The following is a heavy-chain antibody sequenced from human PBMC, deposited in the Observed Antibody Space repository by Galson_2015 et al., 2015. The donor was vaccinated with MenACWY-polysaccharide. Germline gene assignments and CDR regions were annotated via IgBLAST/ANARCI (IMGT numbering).Heavy chain of an antibody. CDR2: IYPGDSDT. J-gene: IGHJ6*02. CDR1: GYSFTNYW. V-gene: IGHV5-51*03. Sequence: QSGAEVKKPGESLKISCKGSGYSFTNYWIAWVRQMPGKGLEWMGIIYPGDSDTRYSPSFEGQVTISADRSINTAYLQWSTLKASDTAMYYCATNYGLDVWGQGTTVTVSS. CDR3: ATNYGLDV.